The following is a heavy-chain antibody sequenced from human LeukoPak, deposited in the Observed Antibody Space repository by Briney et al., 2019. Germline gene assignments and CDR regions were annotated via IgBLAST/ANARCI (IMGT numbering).Heavy chain of an antibody. CDR2: ISSSGSTI. CDR1: GFTFSDYY. V-gene: IGHV3-11*01. D-gene: IGHD6-13*01. CDR3: ARVRRQQLGHFDY. Sequence: PGGSLRLSCAASGFTFSDYYMSWIRQAPGKGLEWVSYISSSGSTIYYADSVKGRFTISRDNAKNSLYLQMNSLRAKDTAVYYCARVRRQQLGHFDYWGQGTLVTVSS. J-gene: IGHJ4*02.